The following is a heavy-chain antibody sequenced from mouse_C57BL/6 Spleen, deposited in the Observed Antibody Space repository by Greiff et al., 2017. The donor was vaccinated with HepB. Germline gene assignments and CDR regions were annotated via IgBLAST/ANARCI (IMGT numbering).Heavy chain of an antibody. Sequence: QVQLQQSGPELVKPGASVKISCKASGYAFSSSWMNWVKQRPGKGLEWIGRIYPGDGDTNYNGKFKGKATLTADKSSSTAYMQLSSLTSEDSAVYFWAREGVYYGYDDGFGYWGQGTTLTVSS. J-gene: IGHJ2*01. CDR1: GYAFSSSW. CDR2: IYPGDGDT. D-gene: IGHD2-2*01. CDR3: AREGVYYGYDDGFGY. V-gene: IGHV1-82*01.